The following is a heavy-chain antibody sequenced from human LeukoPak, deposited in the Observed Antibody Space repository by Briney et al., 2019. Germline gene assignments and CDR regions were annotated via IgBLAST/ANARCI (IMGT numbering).Heavy chain of an antibody. CDR3: ARVRPGDPIDY. D-gene: IGHD3-10*01. Sequence: PGGSLRLSCAASGFTFSSYSMNWVCQAPGKGLEWVSSISSSSSYIYYADSVKGRFTISRDNAKNSLYLQMNSLRAEDTAVYYCARVRPGDPIDYWGQGTLVTVSS. V-gene: IGHV3-21*01. CDR1: GFTFSSYS. J-gene: IGHJ4*02. CDR2: ISSSSSYI.